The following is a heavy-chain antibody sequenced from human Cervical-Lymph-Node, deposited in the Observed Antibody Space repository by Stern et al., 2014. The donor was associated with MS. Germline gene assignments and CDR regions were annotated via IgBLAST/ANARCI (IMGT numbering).Heavy chain of an antibody. J-gene: IGHJ4*02. D-gene: IGHD6-19*01. Sequence: QLVQSGGGVVQPGRSLRLSCAASGFTFSSYAMHWVRQAPGKGLEWVALISYDGSKKYYADSVKGRFTISRDNSENTVYLQMNSLRAEDTAVYYCARVVAVAGTSFDYWGQGTAVTVSS. CDR1: GFTFSSYA. V-gene: IGHV3-30-3*01. CDR3: ARVVAVAGTSFDY. CDR2: ISYDGSKK.